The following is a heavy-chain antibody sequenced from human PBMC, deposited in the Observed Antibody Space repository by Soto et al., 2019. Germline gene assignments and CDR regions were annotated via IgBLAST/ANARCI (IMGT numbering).Heavy chain of an antibody. CDR2: IKSKTDGGTT. J-gene: IGHJ6*02. V-gene: IGHV3-15*07. D-gene: IGHD2-21*01. Sequence: WGSIRHSYAASGFTFSNAWMHRVRQAPGKGLEWVGRIKSKTDGGTTDYAAPVKGRFTISRDDSKNTLYLQMNSLKTEDTAVYYCTTDIAAGDYYYYGMDVWGQGTTGTVS. CDR1: GFTFSNAW. CDR3: TTDIAAGDYYYYGMDV.